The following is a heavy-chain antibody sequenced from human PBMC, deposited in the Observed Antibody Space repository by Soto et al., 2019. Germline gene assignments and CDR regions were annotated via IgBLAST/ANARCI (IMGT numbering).Heavy chain of an antibody. J-gene: IGHJ5*02. CDR3: ARAGVATIYPGNNWFDP. CDR2: IYYSGST. V-gene: IGHV4-30-4*08. CDR1: GGSISSSSYF. Sequence: SETLSLTCTVSGGSISSSSYFWGWIRQPPGKGLEWIGYIYYSGSTYYNPSLKSRVTISVDTSKNQFSLNLSSVTAADTAMYYCARAGVATIYPGNNWFDPWGQGTLVTVSS. D-gene: IGHD5-12*01.